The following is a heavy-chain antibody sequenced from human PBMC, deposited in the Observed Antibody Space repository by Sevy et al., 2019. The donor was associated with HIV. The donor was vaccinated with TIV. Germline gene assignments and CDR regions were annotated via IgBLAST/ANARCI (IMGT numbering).Heavy chain of an antibody. CDR2: INGSGGGT. CDR1: GFSFSNYG. Sequence: GGSLRLSCAASGFSFSNYGMHWVRQAPGKGLEWVAVINGSGGGTYYGDSVKGRFTISRDNAKNSLYLQMNSLRAEDTAVYYCARGPDYYDRSGYYYQWGQGTLVTVSS. CDR3: ARGPDYYDRSGYYYQ. J-gene: IGHJ4*02. D-gene: IGHD3-22*01. V-gene: IGHV3-NL1*01.